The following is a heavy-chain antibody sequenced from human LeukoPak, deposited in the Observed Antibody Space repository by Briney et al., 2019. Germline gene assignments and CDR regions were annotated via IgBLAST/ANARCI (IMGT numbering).Heavy chain of an antibody. CDR3: ARALNIVVVPAAPFDP. Sequence: ASLKVSCKASGYTFTGYYMHWVRQAPGQGLEWMGWINPNSGGTNYAQKFQGRVTMTRDTSISTAYMELSRLRSDDTAVYYCARALNIVVVPAAPFDPWGQGTLLTVSS. CDR1: GYTFTGYY. V-gene: IGHV1-2*02. D-gene: IGHD2-2*01. J-gene: IGHJ5*02. CDR2: INPNSGGT.